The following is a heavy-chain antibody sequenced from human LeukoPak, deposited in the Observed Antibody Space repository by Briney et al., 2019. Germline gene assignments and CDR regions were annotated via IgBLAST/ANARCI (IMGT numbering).Heavy chain of an antibody. J-gene: IGHJ3*02. CDR2: FDPEDGET. Sequence: GASVKVSCKVSGYTLTELSMHWVRQAPGKGLEWTGGFDPEDGETMYAQKFQGRMTMTEDTSSDTGYMELSSLRSEDTAVYFCATGPKTGSGSIAFDMWGQGTTVSVSS. CDR3: ATGPKTGSGSIAFDM. D-gene: IGHD3-10*01. V-gene: IGHV1-24*01. CDR1: GYTLTELS.